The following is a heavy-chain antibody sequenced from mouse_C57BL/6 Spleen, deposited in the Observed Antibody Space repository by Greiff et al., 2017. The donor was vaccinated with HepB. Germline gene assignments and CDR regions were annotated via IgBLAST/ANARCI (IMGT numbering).Heavy chain of an antibody. CDR1: GFTFSDYY. CDR2: INYDGSST. Sequence: EVMLVESEGGLVQPGSSMKLSCTASGFTFSDYYMAWVRQVPEKGLEWVANINYDGSSTYYLDSLKSRFIISRDNAKNILYLQMSSLKSEDTATYYCARDGGGGWFAYWGQGTLVTVSA. CDR3: ARDGGGGWFAY. D-gene: IGHD1-1*02. J-gene: IGHJ3*01. V-gene: IGHV5-16*01.